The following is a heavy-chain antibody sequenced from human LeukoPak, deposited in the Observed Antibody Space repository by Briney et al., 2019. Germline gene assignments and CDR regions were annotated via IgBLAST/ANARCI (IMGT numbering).Heavy chain of an antibody. Sequence: PGRSLRLSCAASGFIFSNYGMHWVRQAPGKGLEWVAAIWYDGSNKYYGDSVKGRFTISRDNSKNTLYLQMNSLRAEDTAAYYCARAGYGDPHFDFWGQGTLVTVSS. CDR1: GFIFSNYG. V-gene: IGHV3-33*08. J-gene: IGHJ4*02. CDR3: ARAGYGDPHFDF. D-gene: IGHD4-17*01. CDR2: IWYDGSNK.